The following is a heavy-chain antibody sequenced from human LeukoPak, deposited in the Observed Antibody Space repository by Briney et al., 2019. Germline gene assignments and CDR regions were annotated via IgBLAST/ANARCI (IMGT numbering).Heavy chain of an antibody. Sequence: GGSLRLSCAASGFTFSSYAMHWVRQAPGKGLEGVAVISYDGSNKYYADSVKGRFTISRDNSKNTLYLQMNSLRAEDTAVYYCARVGRDGYNLGAFDIWGQGTMVTVSS. CDR2: ISYDGSNK. J-gene: IGHJ3*02. D-gene: IGHD5-24*01. CDR3: ARVGRDGYNLGAFDI. CDR1: GFTFSSYA. V-gene: IGHV3-30-3*01.